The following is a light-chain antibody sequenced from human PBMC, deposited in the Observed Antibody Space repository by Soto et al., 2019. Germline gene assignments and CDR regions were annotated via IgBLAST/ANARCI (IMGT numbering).Light chain of an antibody. J-gene: IGKJ5*01. CDR2: EVS. CDR3: MQSTQLPPT. Sequence: DVVMTQTPLSLSVAPGQPASISCKSSQSLLHITGETFLFWYLQKPGQSPQLLIYEVSTRVSGVPHRFSGRGPGTDLPLEISRVETDDVGIYYCMQSTQLPPTFGQGTRLGI. CDR1: QSLLHITGETF. V-gene: IGKV2D-29*02.